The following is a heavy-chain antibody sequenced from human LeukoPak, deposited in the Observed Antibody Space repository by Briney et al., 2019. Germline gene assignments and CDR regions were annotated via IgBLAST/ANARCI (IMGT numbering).Heavy chain of an antibody. CDR2: MRNDGSEI. Sequence: GGSLRLSCAAPGFPFNYYNIHWVRQAPGKGLEWVAFMRNDGSEIHYADSVKGRFTISRDNSKNSLYLQMNSLRVEDTAVYFCAKDGGRYRFDYWGQGTLVTVSS. CDR1: GFPFNYYN. CDR3: AKDGGRYRFDY. J-gene: IGHJ4*02. V-gene: IGHV3-30*02. D-gene: IGHD3-16*02.